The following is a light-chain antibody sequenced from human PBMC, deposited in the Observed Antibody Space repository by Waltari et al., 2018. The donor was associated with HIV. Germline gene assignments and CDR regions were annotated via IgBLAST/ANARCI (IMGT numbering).Light chain of an antibody. CDR2: KAS. CDR1: QSISTW. CDR3: QQYNSFTWT. Sequence: DIQMTQSPSTLSASVGDRGTITCRASQSISTWLAWYQQKPGKAPKILIYKASTLESGVPSRFSGSGSGTEFTLTISSLQPDDFATYYCQQYNSFTWTFGQGTKVEIE. V-gene: IGKV1-5*03. J-gene: IGKJ1*01.